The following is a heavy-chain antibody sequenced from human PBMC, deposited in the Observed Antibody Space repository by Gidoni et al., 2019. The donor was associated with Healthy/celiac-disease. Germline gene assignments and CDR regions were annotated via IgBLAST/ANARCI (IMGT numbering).Heavy chain of an antibody. D-gene: IGHD5-12*01. V-gene: IGHV3-30*18. CDR3: AKDLNIVATRAVDY. Sequence: QVQLVESGGGVVQPGRSLRLSWSSSGFTFSSYGMHWVRQAPGKGLEWVAVISYDGSNKYYADSVKGRFTSSRDNSKNMLYLQMNSLRAEDTAVYYCAKDLNIVATRAVDYWGQGTLVTVSS. CDR1: GFTFSSYG. CDR2: ISYDGSNK. J-gene: IGHJ4*02.